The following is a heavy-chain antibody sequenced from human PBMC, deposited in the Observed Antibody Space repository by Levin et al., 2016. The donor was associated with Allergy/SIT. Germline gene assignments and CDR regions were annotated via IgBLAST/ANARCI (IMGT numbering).Heavy chain of an antibody. CDR3: ARRGYGGSERELRY. V-gene: IGHV3-11*01. D-gene: IGHD5-12*01. Sequence: WIRQPPGKGLEWVAYISSSGYTTYYADSVKGRFSLSRDNTNYSLSLQMNSLRVEDTAVYYCARRGYGGSERELRYWGQGTQVTVSS. J-gene: IGHJ4*02. CDR2: ISSSGYTT.